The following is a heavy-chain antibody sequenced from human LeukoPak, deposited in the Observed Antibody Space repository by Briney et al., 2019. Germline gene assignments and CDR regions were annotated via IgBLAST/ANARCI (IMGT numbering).Heavy chain of an antibody. Sequence: GGSLRLSCAASGFTFSSYDMHWVRQATGKGLEWVSAIGTAGDTYYPGSVKGRFTISRENAKNSLYLQMNSLRAGDTAVYYCARARGTMVRGVRTYYGMDVWGQGTTVTVSS. D-gene: IGHD3-10*01. J-gene: IGHJ6*02. CDR1: GFTFSSYD. CDR2: IGTAGDT. CDR3: ARARGTMVRGVRTYYGMDV. V-gene: IGHV3-13*01.